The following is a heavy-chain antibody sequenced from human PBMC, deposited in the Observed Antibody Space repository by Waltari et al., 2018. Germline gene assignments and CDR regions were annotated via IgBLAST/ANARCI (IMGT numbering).Heavy chain of an antibody. CDR3: ARAVLGDYYYYYYMDV. CDR2: ISSSSSTI. V-gene: IGHV3-48*04. CDR1: GCTFRGYG. Sequence: EVQLVESGGGLVQPGGSLRLSCAASGCTFRGYGMNWVRQDPGKGLEWVSYISSSSSTIYYADSVKGRFTISRDNAKNSLYLQMNSLRAEDTAVYYCARAVLGDYYYYYYMDVCGKGTTVTVSS. D-gene: IGHD3-16*01. J-gene: IGHJ6*03.